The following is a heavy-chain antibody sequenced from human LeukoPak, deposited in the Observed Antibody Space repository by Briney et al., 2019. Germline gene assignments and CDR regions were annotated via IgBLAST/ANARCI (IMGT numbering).Heavy chain of an antibody. D-gene: IGHD6-13*01. CDR3: ARRLGSSWAFDY. V-gene: IGHV4-31*03. CDR1: GGSINSGGYY. CDR2: IYYSGST. J-gene: IGHJ4*02. Sequence: SQTLSLTCTVSGGSINSGGYYWSWIRQHPGKGLEWIGYIYYSGSTYYSPSLKSRVTISVDTSKNQFSLKLSSVTAADTAVYYCARRLGSSWAFDYWGQGTLVTVSS.